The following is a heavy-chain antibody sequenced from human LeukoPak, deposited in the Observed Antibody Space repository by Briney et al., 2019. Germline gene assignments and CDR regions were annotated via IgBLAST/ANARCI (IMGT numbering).Heavy chain of an antibody. CDR3: ARDLRVVPRAFDI. V-gene: IGHV3-21*01. CDR1: GFTFSSYS. J-gene: IGHJ3*02. D-gene: IGHD3-22*01. Sequence: PGGSLRLSCAASGFTFSSYSMNWVRQAPGKGLEWGSSISSSSSYIYYEESVRGRFTISRDNAKNSLYLQMDSLRAEDTAVYYCARDLRVVPRAFDIWGQGTMVTVSS. CDR2: ISSSSSYI.